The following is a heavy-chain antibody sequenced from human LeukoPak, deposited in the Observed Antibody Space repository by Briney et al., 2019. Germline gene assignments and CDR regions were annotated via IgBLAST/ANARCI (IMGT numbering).Heavy chain of an antibody. D-gene: IGHD6-13*01. CDR1: GYTFTGYY. CDR3: ARVQGIAAAGTVGGFGMDV. CDR2: INPNSGGT. Sequence: ASVKVSCKASGYTFTGYYTHWVRQAPGQGLEWMGWINPNSGGTNYAQKFQGRVTMTRDTSISTAYMELSRLRSDDTAVYYCARVQGIAAAGTVGGFGMDVWGQGTTVTVSS. V-gene: IGHV1-2*02. J-gene: IGHJ6*02.